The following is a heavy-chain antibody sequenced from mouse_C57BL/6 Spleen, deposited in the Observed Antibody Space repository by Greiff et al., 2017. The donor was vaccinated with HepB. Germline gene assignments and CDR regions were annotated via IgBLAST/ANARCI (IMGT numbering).Heavy chain of an antibody. J-gene: IGHJ4*01. CDR2: IWGDGST. D-gene: IGHD1-1*01. CDR1: GFSLTSYG. V-gene: IGHV2-3*01. Sequence: VMLVESGPGLVAPSQSLSITCTVSGFSLTSYGVSWVRQPPGKGLEWLGVIWGDGSTNYHSALISRLSISKDNSKSQVFLKLNSLQTDDTATYYCAKQGIYYYGSSYVYYAMDYWGQGTSVTVSS. CDR3: AKQGIYYYGSSYVYYAMDY.